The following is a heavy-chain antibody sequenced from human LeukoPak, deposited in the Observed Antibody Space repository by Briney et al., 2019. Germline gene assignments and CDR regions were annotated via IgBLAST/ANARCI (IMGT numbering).Heavy chain of an antibody. J-gene: IGHJ4*02. V-gene: IGHV3-30*04. CDR1: GFTFSSYA. CDR2: ISYDGSNK. CDR3: ARAPTHSSGWYRDY. Sequence: GGSLSLSCAASGFTFSSYAMHWVRQAPGKGLEWVAVISYDGSNKYYADSVKGRFTISRDNSKNTLYLQMNSLRAEDTAVYYCARAPTHSSGWYRDYWGQGTLVTVSS. D-gene: IGHD6-19*01.